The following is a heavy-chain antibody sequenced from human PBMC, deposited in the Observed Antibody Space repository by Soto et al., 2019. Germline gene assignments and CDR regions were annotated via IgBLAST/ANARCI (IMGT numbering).Heavy chain of an antibody. CDR1: EYTFSSYS. J-gene: IGHJ4*02. D-gene: IGHD6-6*01. Sequence: ASVKVSCKASEYTFSSYSINWVRQATGQGLEWMGWMNPNSGNTGYAQKFQGRVTMTRNTSISTTYMELSSLRSEDTAVYYCARGPQLGYFDYWGQGTLVTVSS. V-gene: IGHV1-8*01. CDR3: ARGPQLGYFDY. CDR2: MNPNSGNT.